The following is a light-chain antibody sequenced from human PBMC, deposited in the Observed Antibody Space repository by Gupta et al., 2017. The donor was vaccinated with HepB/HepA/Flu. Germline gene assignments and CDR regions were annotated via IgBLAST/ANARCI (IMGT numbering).Light chain of an antibody. V-gene: IGKV3-11*01. Sequence: EIVLTQSPATLSLSPGERATLSCRASQSVANYLIWYQQKASQAPRLLIYDTYNRATGIPARFSGSGSQTDFTLTISSLEPEDFAVYYCQQRAHWPITFGQGTRLEI. CDR2: DTY. CDR1: QSVANY. J-gene: IGKJ5*01. CDR3: QQRAHWPIT.